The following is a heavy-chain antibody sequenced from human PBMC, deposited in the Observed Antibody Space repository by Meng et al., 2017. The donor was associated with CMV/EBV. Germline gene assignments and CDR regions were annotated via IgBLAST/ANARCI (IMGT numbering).Heavy chain of an antibody. CDR1: GFTFSSYS. V-gene: IGHV3-21*01. Sequence: ESLKISCAASGFTFSSYSMNWVRQAPGKWLEWASSISSSSSYIYYADSVKGRFTISRDNAKNSLYLQMTSLRAEDTAVYYCAMLYSSSWYYFDYWGQGTLVTVSS. CDR3: AMLYSSSWYYFDY. J-gene: IGHJ4*02. CDR2: ISSSSSYI. D-gene: IGHD6-13*01.